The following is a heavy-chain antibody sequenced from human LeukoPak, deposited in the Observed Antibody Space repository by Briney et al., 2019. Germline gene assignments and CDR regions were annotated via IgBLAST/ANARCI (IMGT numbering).Heavy chain of an antibody. Sequence: GGSLRLSCGASGFTFSRHAMNWVPQPPGKGLEGVSGIDGRGSLTFYADSVKGRFAISRDNSENRLYLQMNSLRDEHPAVYYWGRVSTVTANFDYWGQGSLVSVSS. CDR3: GRVSTVTANFDY. D-gene: IGHD2-21*02. V-gene: IGHV3-23*01. CDR1: GFTFSRHA. J-gene: IGHJ4*02. CDR2: IDGRGSLT.